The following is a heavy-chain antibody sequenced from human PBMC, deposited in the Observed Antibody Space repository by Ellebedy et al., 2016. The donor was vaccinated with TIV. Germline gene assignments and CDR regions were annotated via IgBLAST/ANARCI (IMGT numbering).Heavy chain of an antibody. CDR2: IFYSGTT. J-gene: IGHJ3*02. Sequence: SETLSLTCTVSGGSISSSNYYWGWIRQPPGTGLEWIGSIFYSGTTYYNPSLKSRVTVSVDTSKNHFSLRLTSVTAADTAVYYCARGLQWLFDAFHIWGQGTMVTVSS. CDR1: GGSISSSNYY. CDR3: ARGLQWLFDAFHI. D-gene: IGHD6-19*01. V-gene: IGHV4-39*07.